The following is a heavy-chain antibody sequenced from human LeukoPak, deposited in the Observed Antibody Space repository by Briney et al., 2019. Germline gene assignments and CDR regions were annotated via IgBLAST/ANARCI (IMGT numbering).Heavy chain of an antibody. D-gene: IGHD2-8*01. V-gene: IGHV4-4*07. CDR3: AREAEGRYCTNGVCSVYYYYYMDV. Sequence: SETLSLTCTVSGGSISSYYWSWIRQPAGKGLEWIGRIYTSGSTNYNPSLKSRVTMSVDTSKNQFSLKLSSVTAADTAVYYCAREAEGRYCTNGVCSVYYYYYMDVWGKGTTVTVSS. J-gene: IGHJ6*03. CDR1: GGSISSYY. CDR2: IYTSGST.